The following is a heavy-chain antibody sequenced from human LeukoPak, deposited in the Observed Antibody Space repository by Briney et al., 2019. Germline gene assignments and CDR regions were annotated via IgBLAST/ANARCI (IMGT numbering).Heavy chain of an antibody. CDR2: ISWNSASI. D-gene: IGHD3-10*01. J-gene: IGHJ4*02. CDR3: AKDGDGSGSYYGGEYDY. CDR1: GFTFSSYS. Sequence: GGSLRPSCAASGFTFSSYSMNWVRQAPGKGLEWVSGISWNSASIGYADSVKGRFTISRDNAKNSLYLQMNSLRAEDTALYYCAKDGDGSGSYYGGEYDYWGQGTLVTVSS. V-gene: IGHV3-9*01.